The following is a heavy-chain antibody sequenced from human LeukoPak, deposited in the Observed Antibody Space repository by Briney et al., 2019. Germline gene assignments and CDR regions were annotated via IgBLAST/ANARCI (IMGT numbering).Heavy chain of an antibody. CDR3: AWVSGG. J-gene: IGHJ4*02. CDR1: GFTFSSYG. CDR2: IRYDGTNK. V-gene: IGHV3-30*02. D-gene: IGHD2-8*02. Sequence: GGSLRLSCAASGFTFSSYGMHWVRQAPGKGLEWVAFIRYDGTNKYYTDSVKGRFSISRDNSKNTLYLQMNSLTSEDTAVYYCAWVSGGWGQGTLVTVSS.